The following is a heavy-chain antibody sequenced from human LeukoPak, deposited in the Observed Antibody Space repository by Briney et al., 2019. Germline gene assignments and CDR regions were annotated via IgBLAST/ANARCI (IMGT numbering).Heavy chain of an antibody. CDR3: AKRSGDYGDYYFDY. D-gene: IGHD4-17*01. CDR2: IRYDGSNK. CDR1: GFTFSSYG. J-gene: IGHJ4*02. Sequence: GGSLRLPCAASGFTFSSYGMHWVRQAPGKGLEWVAFIRYDGSNKYYADSVKGRFTISRDNSKNTLYLQMNSLRAEDTAVYYCAKRSGDYGDYYFDYWGQGTLVTVSS. V-gene: IGHV3-30*02.